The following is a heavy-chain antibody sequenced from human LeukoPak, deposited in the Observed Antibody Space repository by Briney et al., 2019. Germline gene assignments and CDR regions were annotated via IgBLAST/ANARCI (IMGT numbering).Heavy chain of an antibody. CDR1: GGSISSSSYY. CDR2: IYYSGST. J-gene: IGHJ4*02. V-gene: IGHV4-39*07. D-gene: IGHD3-3*01. Sequence: SETLSLTCTVSGGSISSSSYYWGWLRQPPGKGLEWIGRIYYSGSTYYNPSLKSRVTISVDTSKNQFSLKLSSVTAADTAVYYCASSAKVNPYYDFWSGYYTGIHYFDYWGQGTLVTVSS. CDR3: ASSAKVNPYYDFWSGYYTGIHYFDY.